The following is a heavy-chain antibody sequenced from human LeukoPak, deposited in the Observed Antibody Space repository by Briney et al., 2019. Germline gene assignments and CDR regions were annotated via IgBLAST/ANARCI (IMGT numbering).Heavy chain of an antibody. CDR1: VYSITRTYY. CDR2: IYHSGST. V-gene: IGHV4-38-2*02. Sequence: PSETLSLTCTFSVYSITRTYYWGWIRQPPGKGLEWIGYIYHSGSTYYNPSLKSRVTISVDTSKNHFSLRLSSVTAADTAVYYCARDYGGKMDWGQGTLVTVSS. J-gene: IGHJ4*02. CDR3: ARDYGGKMD. D-gene: IGHD4-23*01.